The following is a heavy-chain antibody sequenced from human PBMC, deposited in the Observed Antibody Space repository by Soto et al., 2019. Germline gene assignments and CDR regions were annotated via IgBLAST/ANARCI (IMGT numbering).Heavy chain of an antibody. V-gene: IGHV3-33*01. CDR3: ARDYGDYAYYYGMDV. Sequence: GGSLRLSCAASGFTFSSYGMHWVRQAPGKGLEWVAVIWYDGSNKYYADSVKGRFTISRDNSKNTLYLQMNSLRAEDTAVYYCARDYGDYAYYYGMDVWGQGTTVTVSS. J-gene: IGHJ6*02. CDR2: IWYDGSNK. D-gene: IGHD4-17*01. CDR1: GFTFSSYG.